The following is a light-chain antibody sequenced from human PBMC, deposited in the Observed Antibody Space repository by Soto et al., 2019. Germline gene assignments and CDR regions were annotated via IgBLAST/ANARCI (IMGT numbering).Light chain of an antibody. V-gene: IGLV2-8*01. CDR2: EVS. CDR1: SSDVGGYNY. CDR3: SSYTSSSTLEV. J-gene: IGLJ2*01. Sequence: QSVPTQPPSASGSPGQSATISCTGTSSDVGGYNYVSWYQQYPGKAPKLMIYEVSKRPSGVPDRFSGSKSGNTASLTVSGLQAEDEADYYCSSYTSSSTLEVFGGGTKLTVL.